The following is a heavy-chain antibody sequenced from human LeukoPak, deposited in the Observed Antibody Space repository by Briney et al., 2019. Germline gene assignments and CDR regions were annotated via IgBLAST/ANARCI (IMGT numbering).Heavy chain of an antibody. V-gene: IGHV5-51*01. CDR1: GYSFTSYW. CDR2: IYPGDSDT. D-gene: IGHD3-10*01. Sequence: GESLQISCKGSGYSFTSYWIGCVRQIPGKGLEWMGIIYPGDSDTRYSPSFQGQVTISADKSISTAYLQWSSLKASDTAMYYCARHRITMVRGAYYYYYYYMDVWGKGTTVTVSS. J-gene: IGHJ6*03. CDR3: ARHRITMVRGAYYYYYYYMDV.